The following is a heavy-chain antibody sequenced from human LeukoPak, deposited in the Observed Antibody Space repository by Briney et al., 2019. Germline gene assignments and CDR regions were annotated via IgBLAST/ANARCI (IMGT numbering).Heavy chain of an antibody. D-gene: IGHD4-17*01. CDR1: GFTFSSYA. CDR3: ARDLQYGDYGFVRAFDI. Sequence: PGGSLRLSCAASGFTFSSYAMSWVRQAPGKGLEWVSDISGSGGSTYYADSVKGRFTISRDNSKNTLYLQMNSLRGEDTAVYYCARDLQYGDYGFVRAFDIWGQGTMVTVSS. CDR2: ISGSGGST. J-gene: IGHJ3*02. V-gene: IGHV3-23*01.